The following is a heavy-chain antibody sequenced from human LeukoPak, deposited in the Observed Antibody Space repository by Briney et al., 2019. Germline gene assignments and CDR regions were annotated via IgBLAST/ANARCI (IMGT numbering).Heavy chain of an antibody. CDR3: AKVADDYGDYDWFDP. D-gene: IGHD4-17*01. V-gene: IGHV3-23*01. Sequence: GGSLRLSCAASGFTFSSCAMSWVRQAPGKGLEWVSAISGSGGSTYYADSVKGRFTISRDNSKNTLYLQMNSLRAEDTAVYYCAKVADDYGDYDWFDPWGQGTLVTVSS. CDR2: ISGSGGST. J-gene: IGHJ5*02. CDR1: GFTFSSCA.